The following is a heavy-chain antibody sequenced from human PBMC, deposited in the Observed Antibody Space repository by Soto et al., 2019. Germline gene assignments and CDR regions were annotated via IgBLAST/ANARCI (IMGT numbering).Heavy chain of an antibody. V-gene: IGHV2-70*01. J-gene: IGHJ4*02. D-gene: IGHD3-9*01. Sequence: GSGPTLVNPTQTLTLTCTFSGFSLSTSGMCVSWIRQPPGKALEWLALIDWNDDKYYSTSLKTRLTISKDTSKNQVVLTMTNMDPVDTATYYCARTYYDILTGYYPSPYYFDYWGQGTLVTVSS. CDR2: IDWNDDK. CDR1: GFSLSTSGMC. CDR3: ARTYYDILTGYYPSPYYFDY.